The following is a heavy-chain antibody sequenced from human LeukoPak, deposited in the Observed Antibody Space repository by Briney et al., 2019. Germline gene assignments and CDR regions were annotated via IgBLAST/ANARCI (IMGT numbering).Heavy chain of an antibody. Sequence: GGSLRLSCAASGFIFSGYWMNWVRQAPGKGPVWVSRINSDGSSTSYADSVKGRFTISRDNAKNTLYLQMNSLRAEDTAVYYCARDPRYCGGDCYTFDYWGQGTLVTVSS. CDR2: INSDGSST. CDR1: GFIFSGYW. CDR3: ARDPRYCGGDCYTFDY. D-gene: IGHD2-21*02. V-gene: IGHV3-74*01. J-gene: IGHJ4*02.